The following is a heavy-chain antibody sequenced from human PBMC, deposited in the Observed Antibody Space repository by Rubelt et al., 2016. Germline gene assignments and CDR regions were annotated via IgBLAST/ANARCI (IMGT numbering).Heavy chain of an antibody. Sequence: QVQLQESGPGLVKPSETLSLTCTVSGGSISSSSYYWGWIRQPPGKGLEWIGSIYYSGSTYYNPSLKSRVTISVDTSKNQFSLKLSSVTAADTAVYYCARLKPITFGGVIGSWGQGTLVTVSS. V-gene: IGHV4-39*01. J-gene: IGHJ5*02. CDR1: GGSISSSSYY. CDR3: ARLKPITFGGVIGS. CDR2: IYYSGST. D-gene: IGHD3-16*02.